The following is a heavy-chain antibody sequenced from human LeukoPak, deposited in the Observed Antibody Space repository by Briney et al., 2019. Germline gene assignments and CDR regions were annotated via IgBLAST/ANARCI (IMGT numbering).Heavy chain of an antibody. Sequence: GGSLRLSCAASGFTVSGTHMSWVRQAPGKGLEWVSAMYTGGTTYYADSAKGRFTISRDNSRNTLFLHMSSLRADDTAVYYCAKDEATSGGGLASWGQGTLVTVSS. J-gene: IGHJ4*02. CDR1: GFTVSGTH. V-gene: IGHV3-53*01. D-gene: IGHD3-16*01. CDR2: MYTGGTT. CDR3: AKDEATSGGGLAS.